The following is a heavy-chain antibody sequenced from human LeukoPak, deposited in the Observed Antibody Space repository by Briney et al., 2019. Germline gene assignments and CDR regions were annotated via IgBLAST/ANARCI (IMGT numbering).Heavy chain of an antibody. J-gene: IGHJ3*02. D-gene: IGHD6-13*01. CDR2: IMRDGSEK. CDR1: GFTVSSDW. Sequence: GGSLRLSCAASGFTVSSDWMSWVRQAAGKGLGWVAYIMRDGSEKYYMDSVKGRFAISRDNAKNSLSLKMNSLRAEDTAIYYCARDNSIWDGAFDIWSRGTMVTVSS. V-gene: IGHV3-7*01. CDR3: ARDNSIWDGAFDI.